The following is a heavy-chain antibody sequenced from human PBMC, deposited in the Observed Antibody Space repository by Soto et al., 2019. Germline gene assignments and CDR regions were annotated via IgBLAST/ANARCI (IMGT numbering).Heavy chain of an antibody. D-gene: IGHD6-13*01. CDR1: GGTFSSYT. J-gene: IGHJ6*02. CDR2: IIPILGIA. V-gene: IGHV1-69*02. Sequence: QVQLVQSGAEVKKPGSSVKVSCKASGGTFSSYTISWVRQAPGQGLEWMGRIIPILGIANYAQKFQGRFKITADKSTSTAYMELSSLRSEDTAVYYCAAAAGYYYGMDVWGQGTTVTVSS. CDR3: AAAAGYYYGMDV.